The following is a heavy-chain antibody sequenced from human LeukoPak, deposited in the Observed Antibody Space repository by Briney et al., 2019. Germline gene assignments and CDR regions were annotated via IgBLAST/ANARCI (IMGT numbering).Heavy chain of an antibody. CDR1: GFTFSSYG. J-gene: IGHJ4*02. V-gene: IGHV3-30*02. CDR2: IRYDGSNK. CDR3: ARDYYDSSGSDY. Sequence: GGSLRLSCAASGFTFSSYGMHWVRQAPGKGLEWVAFIRYDGSNKYYADSVKGRFTISRDNSKNTLYLQMNSLRAEDTAVYYCARDYYDSSGSDYWGQGTLVTVSS. D-gene: IGHD3-22*01.